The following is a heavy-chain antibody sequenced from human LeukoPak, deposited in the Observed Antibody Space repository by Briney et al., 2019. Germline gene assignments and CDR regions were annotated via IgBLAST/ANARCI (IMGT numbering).Heavy chain of an antibody. J-gene: IGHJ4*02. CDR2: ITSSGTTI. D-gene: IGHD6-13*01. V-gene: IGHV3-48*02. CDR3: ASGYSSSHYRYYFDY. Sequence: GGSLRLSCAASGFTFSSYSMNWVRQAPGKGLEWVSYITSSGTTIYYADSVKGRFTISRDNAKHSLYLQMNSLRDEDTAVYYCASGYSSSHYRYYFDYWGQGTLVTVSS. CDR1: GFTFSSYS.